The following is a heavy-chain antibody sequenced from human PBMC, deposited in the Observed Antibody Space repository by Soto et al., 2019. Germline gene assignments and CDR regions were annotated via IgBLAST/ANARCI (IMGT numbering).Heavy chain of an antibody. CDR3: ARSIVVVTALDY. CDR2: INAGNGNT. V-gene: IGHV1-3*01. Sequence: GXSVKVSCNATGYTFTSYAMHSVRQAPGQRLEWRGWINAGNGNTKYSQKFQGRVTITRDTSASAAYMELSRMRSEDTAVYYCARSIVVVTALDYWGQGTLVTVSS. J-gene: IGHJ4*02. D-gene: IGHD2-21*02. CDR1: GYTFTSYA.